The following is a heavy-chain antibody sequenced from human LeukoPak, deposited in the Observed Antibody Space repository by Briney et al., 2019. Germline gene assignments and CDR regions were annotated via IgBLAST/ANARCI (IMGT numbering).Heavy chain of an antibody. CDR3: ARHAQTARALQRYCSSTSCYYLNWFDP. J-gene: IGHJ5*02. Sequence: PSETLSLTCTVSGGAISSSSYYWGWIRQPPGKGLEWIGSIYYSGSTYYNPSLKSRVTISVDTSKNQFSLKLSSVTAADTAVYYCARHAQTARALQRYCSSTSCYYLNWFDPWGQGTLVTVSS. D-gene: IGHD2-2*01. CDR2: IYYSGST. CDR1: GGAISSSSYY. V-gene: IGHV4-39*01.